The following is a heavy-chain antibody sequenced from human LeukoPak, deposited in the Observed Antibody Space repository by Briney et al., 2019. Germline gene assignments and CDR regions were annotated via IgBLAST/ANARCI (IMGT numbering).Heavy chain of an antibody. D-gene: IGHD2-2*02. Sequence: ASVKVSCKASGYTFSSYYMHWVRQAPGQGLEWMGIINPSGGSTSYAQKFQGRVTMTRDTSTSTVCMELSSLRSEDTAVYYCVRGVVIPATITYWFDPWGQGTLVTVSS. CDR3: VRGVVIPATITYWFDP. CDR1: GYTFSSYY. V-gene: IGHV1-46*01. J-gene: IGHJ5*02. CDR2: INPSGGST.